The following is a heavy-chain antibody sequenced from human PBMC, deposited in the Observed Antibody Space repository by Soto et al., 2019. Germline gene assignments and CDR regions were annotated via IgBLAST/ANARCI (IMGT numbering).Heavy chain of an antibody. V-gene: IGHV1-69*13. D-gene: IGHD1-7*01. CDR2: IIPIFGTA. CDR3: ARFNETRTTRIFAFDI. CDR1: GGTFSSYA. J-gene: IGHJ3*02. Sequence: ASVKVSCKASGGTFSSYAISWVRQAPGQGLEWMGGIIPIFGTANYAQKFQGRVTITADESTSTAYMELSSLRSEDTAVYYCARFNETRTTRIFAFDIWGQGTMVTV.